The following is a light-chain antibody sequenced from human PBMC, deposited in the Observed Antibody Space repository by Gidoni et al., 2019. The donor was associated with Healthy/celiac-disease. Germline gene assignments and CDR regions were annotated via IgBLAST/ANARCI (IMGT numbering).Light chain of an antibody. CDR2: YGS. V-gene: IGKV1-5*01. CDR1: QSIGSW. Sequence: DIQMTQSPSTLSASGGDRVTITCRASQSIGSWLAWYQQKPGKAPKLLIYYGSTLESGVPSSFSGTRSGTEFTLAISSLQPDDFATYYCQQYYNSWTFGQGTKVEIK. J-gene: IGKJ1*01. CDR3: QQYYNSWT.